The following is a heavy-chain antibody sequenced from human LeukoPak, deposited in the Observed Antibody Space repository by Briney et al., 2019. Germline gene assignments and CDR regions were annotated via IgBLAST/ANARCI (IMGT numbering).Heavy chain of an antibody. CDR1: GASISSSSYY. CDR2: IYYSGST. V-gene: IGHV4-39*01. Sequence: SETLSLTCTVSGASISSSSYYWGWIRQPPGKGLEWIGCIYYSGSTYYNPSLKSRVTISVDTSKNQFSLKLSSVTAADTAVYYCARHSTSSGYSPFNYWGQGTLVTVSS. J-gene: IGHJ4*02. D-gene: IGHD3-22*01. CDR3: ARHSTSSGYSPFNY.